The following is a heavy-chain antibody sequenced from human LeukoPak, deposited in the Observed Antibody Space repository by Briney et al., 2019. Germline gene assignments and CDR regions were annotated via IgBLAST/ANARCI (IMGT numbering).Heavy chain of an antibody. CDR3: RGDTAMDGYVDY. Sequence: SETLSVTCAVYGGSFSGYHWSWIRQPPGKGLEWIGEINHSGSTNYNPSLKSRVTISVDTSKNQFSLKLSSVTAADTAVYYCRGDTAMDGYVDYWGQGTLVTVSS. CDR2: INHSGST. V-gene: IGHV4-34*01. D-gene: IGHD5-18*01. J-gene: IGHJ4*02. CDR1: GGSFSGYH.